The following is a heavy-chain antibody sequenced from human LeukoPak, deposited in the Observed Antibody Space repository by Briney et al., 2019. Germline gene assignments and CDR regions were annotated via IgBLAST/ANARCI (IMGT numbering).Heavy chain of an antibody. CDR3: ARAGGYYYGSGSINWFDP. CDR2: IYSGGST. V-gene: IGHV3-66*01. Sequence: PGGSLRLSCAASGFNVSSNYMSWVRQAPGKGLEWVSVIYSGGSTYYADSVKGRFTISRDNSKNTLYLQMNSLRAEDTAVYYCARAGGYYYGSGSINWFDPWGQGTLVTVSS. CDR1: GFNVSSNY. D-gene: IGHD3-10*01. J-gene: IGHJ5*02.